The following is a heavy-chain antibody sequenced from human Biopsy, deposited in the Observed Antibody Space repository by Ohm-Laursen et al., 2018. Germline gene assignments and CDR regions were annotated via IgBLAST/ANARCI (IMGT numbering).Heavy chain of an antibody. D-gene: IGHD3-3*01. V-gene: IGHV1-69*06. CDR3: ATPFQYYDSWGGYPPFDH. CDR1: GGTFTNYA. CDR2: IIPLFNTA. Sequence: SVKVSCKASGGTFTNYAISWVRQAPGQGLEWVGGIIPLFNTANYAQKFQGRVSITADKSTTTAYMELSNLKSEDTAVYYCATPFQYYDSWGGYPPFDHWGQGTLVTVSS. J-gene: IGHJ4*02.